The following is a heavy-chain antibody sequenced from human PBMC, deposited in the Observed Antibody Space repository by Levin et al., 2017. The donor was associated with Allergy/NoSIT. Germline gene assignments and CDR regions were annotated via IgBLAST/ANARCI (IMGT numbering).Heavy chain of an antibody. J-gene: IGHJ2*01. Sequence: ASVKVSCKASGGTFSSYAISWVRQAPGQGLEWMGGIIPIFGTANYAQKFQGRVTITADKSTSTAYMELSSLRSEDTAVYYCAREEGIAAAGTTLHWYCDRWGRGTLVTVSS. CDR1: GGTFSSYA. CDR2: IIPIFGTA. CDR3: AREEGIAAAGTTLHWYCDR. D-gene: IGHD6-13*01. V-gene: IGHV1-69*06.